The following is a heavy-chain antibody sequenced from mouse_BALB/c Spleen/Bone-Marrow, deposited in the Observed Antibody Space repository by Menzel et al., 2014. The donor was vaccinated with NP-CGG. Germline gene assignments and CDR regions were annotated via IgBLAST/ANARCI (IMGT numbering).Heavy chain of an antibody. Sequence: EVNLMESGGGLVQTWGSLILSCAPYEITFPDYYMSWVRQPPGKAPEWLGFIRNKANGYTTEYSASLKGRFTISRDNSQSILYLQMNFLRAEDSATYCCARDGYDDYWRQSSTLTISS. V-gene: IGHV7-3*02. CDR3: ARDGYDDY. CDR2: IRNKANGYTT. CDR1: EITFPDYY. J-gene: IGHJ2*01. D-gene: IGHD2-2*01.